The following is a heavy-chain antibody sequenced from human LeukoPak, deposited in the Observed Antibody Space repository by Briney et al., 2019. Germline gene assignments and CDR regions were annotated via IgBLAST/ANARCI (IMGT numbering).Heavy chain of an antibody. D-gene: IGHD1-26*01. CDR3: AKDYSDSRVGDVFFEY. CDR2: ITRGFTP. J-gene: IGHJ4*02. Sequence: PGGSLRLSCAASELTFSNYAMSWFRQAPGKGREWGSGITRGFTPHYPDSVKGRFTISRDKCKNTFHLQLNSLRAEDTAVYYCAKDYSDSRVGDVFFEYWGQGTLVTVSS. CDR1: ELTFSNYA. V-gene: IGHV3-23*01.